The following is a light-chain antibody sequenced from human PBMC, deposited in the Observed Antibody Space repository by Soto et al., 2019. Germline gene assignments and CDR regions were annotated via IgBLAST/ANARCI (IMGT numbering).Light chain of an antibody. Sequence: IVLTQSPGNLSLSPGERATLSCRASQSVSSSYLAWYQQKPGQAPRLLIYGASSRATGIPDRFIGSGSGTDFSLTISRLEPEDFAVYYCQQSPGTFGQGNKVEIK. CDR3: QQSPGT. CDR2: GAS. V-gene: IGKV3-20*01. CDR1: QSVSSSY. J-gene: IGKJ1*01.